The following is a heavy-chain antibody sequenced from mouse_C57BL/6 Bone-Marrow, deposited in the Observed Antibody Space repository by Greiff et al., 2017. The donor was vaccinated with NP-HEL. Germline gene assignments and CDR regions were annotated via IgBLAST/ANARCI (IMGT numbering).Heavy chain of an antibody. D-gene: IGHD1-1*01. CDR2: ISYSGST. V-gene: IGHV3-8*01. Sequence: VQLQQSGPGLAKPSQTLSLTCSVTGYSITSDYWNWIRQFPGQKLEYMGYISYSGSTYYYPSLKSRISIIRDTSTNQYYLQLNSVTTEDTATYDCARYAPYYYGLDYWGQGTTLTVSS. CDR1: GYSITSDY. CDR3: ARYAPYYYGLDY. J-gene: IGHJ2*01.